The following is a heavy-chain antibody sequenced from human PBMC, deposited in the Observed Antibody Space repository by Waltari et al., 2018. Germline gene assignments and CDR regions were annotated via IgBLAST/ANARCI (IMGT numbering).Heavy chain of an antibody. CDR1: GFSVRTYW. J-gene: IGHJ4*02. V-gene: IGHV3-74*01. Sequence: EVQLVESAGGLVQLGGSLSRSCAVSGFSVRTYWMYWVRQAPGKGLVWGSRIRSDGSTNYADSVKGRFTISRDNSKNTLYLQMNSLRAEDTALYFCAKKKAGGVLVPFDYWGQGTLVTVSS. D-gene: IGHD3-16*01. CDR3: AKKKAGGVLVPFDY. CDR2: IRSDGST.